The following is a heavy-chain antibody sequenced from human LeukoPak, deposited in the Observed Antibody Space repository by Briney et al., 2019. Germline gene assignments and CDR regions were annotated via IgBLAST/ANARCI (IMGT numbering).Heavy chain of an antibody. D-gene: IGHD3-22*01. CDR1: GFTFSSYA. V-gene: IGHV3-23*01. Sequence: GGSLRLSCAASGFTFSSYAMSWVRQAPGKGLEWVSAISGSGGSTYYADSVKGRFTISRDNSKNTLYLQMNSLRAEDTAVYYCAKDQDIQSYYYDSSGFPLDYWGQGTLVTVSS. CDR3: AKDQDIQSYYYDSSGFPLDY. CDR2: ISGSGGST. J-gene: IGHJ4*02.